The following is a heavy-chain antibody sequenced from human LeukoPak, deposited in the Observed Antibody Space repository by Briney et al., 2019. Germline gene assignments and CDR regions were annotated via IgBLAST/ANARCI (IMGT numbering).Heavy chain of an antibody. Sequence: SETLSLTCTVSGGSISSYYWSWIRQPAGKGLEWIGRIYTSGSTNYNPSLKSRVTMSVDTSKNQFSLKLSSVTAADMAVYYCARCLLPSMYNWNDAYFDYWGQGTLVTVSS. D-gene: IGHD1-20*01. CDR1: GGSISSYY. CDR3: ARCLLPSMYNWNDAYFDY. CDR2: IYTSGST. J-gene: IGHJ4*02. V-gene: IGHV4-4*07.